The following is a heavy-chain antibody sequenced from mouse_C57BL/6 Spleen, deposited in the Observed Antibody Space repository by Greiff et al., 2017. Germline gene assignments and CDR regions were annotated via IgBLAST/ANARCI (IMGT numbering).Heavy chain of an antibody. Sequence: EVKLMESEGGLVQPGSSMKLSCTASGFTFSDYYMAWVRQVPEKGLEWVANINYDGSSTYYLDSLKSRFIISRDNAKNILYLQMSSLKSEDTATYYCAREGNYYGSSYDYWGQGTTLTVSS. CDR1: GFTFSDYY. CDR2: INYDGSST. J-gene: IGHJ2*01. CDR3: AREGNYYGSSYDY. D-gene: IGHD1-1*01. V-gene: IGHV5-16*01.